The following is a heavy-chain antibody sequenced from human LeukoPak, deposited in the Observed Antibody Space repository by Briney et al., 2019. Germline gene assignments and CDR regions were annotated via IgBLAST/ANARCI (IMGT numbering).Heavy chain of an antibody. V-gene: IGHV3-64*01. J-gene: IGHJ4*02. CDR1: GFTFSSYS. CDR2: ISSNGGST. Sequence: GGSLRLSCAASGFTFSSYSMNWVRQAPGKGLEYVSAISSNGGSTYYANSVKGRFTISRDNSKNTLYLQMGSLRAEDMAVYYCAREKEMATMRGVYYFDYWGQGTLVTVSS. CDR3: AREKEMATMRGVYYFDY. D-gene: IGHD5-24*01.